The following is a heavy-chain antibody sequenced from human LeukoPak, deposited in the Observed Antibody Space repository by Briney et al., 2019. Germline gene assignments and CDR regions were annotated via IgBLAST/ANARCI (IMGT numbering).Heavy chain of an antibody. CDR2: INHSGST. CDR1: GGSFSGYY. CDR3: ARLGFSPI. D-gene: IGHD7-27*01. V-gene: IGHV4-34*01. Sequence: PSETLSLTYAVYGGSFSGYYWSWIRQPPGKGLEWIGEINHSGSTNYNPSLKSRVTISVDTSKNQFSLKLSSVTAADTAVYYCARLGFSPIWGQGTTVTVS. J-gene: IGHJ6*02.